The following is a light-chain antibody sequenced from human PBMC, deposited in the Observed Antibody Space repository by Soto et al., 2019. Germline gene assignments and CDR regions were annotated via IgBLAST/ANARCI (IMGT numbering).Light chain of an antibody. V-gene: IGKV1-12*01. CDR3: QQSNSFPPT. Sequence: DIQMTQSPSSVSASVADRVTITCRASQDISSWLAWYQQRPGKPPNILIYAASFLQTGVPSRFSGSGSGTVFNLTISRLQPEDFATYHCQQSNSFPPTFGQGTKLEIK. CDR1: QDISSW. J-gene: IGKJ2*01. CDR2: AAS.